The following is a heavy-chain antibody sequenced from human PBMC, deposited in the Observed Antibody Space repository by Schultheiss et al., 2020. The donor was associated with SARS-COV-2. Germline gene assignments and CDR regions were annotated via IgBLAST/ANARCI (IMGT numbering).Heavy chain of an antibody. CDR1: GGSLRNYY. V-gene: IGHV4-59*01. Sequence: SETLSLTCSVSGGSLRNYYWTWIRQSPEKGMEWIGYIYHSGSTNYNPSLKSRVAMSVDMSKNHFSLKLSSVTAADTAVYYCARGDYGSGSYYFDYWGQGALVTVSS. D-gene: IGHD3-10*01. CDR3: ARGDYGSGSYYFDY. J-gene: IGHJ4*02. CDR2: IYHSGST.